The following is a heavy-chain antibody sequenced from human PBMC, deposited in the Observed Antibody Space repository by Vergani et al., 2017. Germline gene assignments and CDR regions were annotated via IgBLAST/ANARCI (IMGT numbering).Heavy chain of an antibody. V-gene: IGHV3-7*03. CDR1: GFTFSSYW. Sequence: VQLVESGGGVVQPGRSLRLSCAASGFTFSSYWMSWVRQAPGKGLEWVANIKQDGSEKYYVDSVKGRFTISRDNAKNSLYLQMNSLRAEDTAVYYCARDPRRGDFWGGGFDPWGQGTLVTVSS. CDR3: ARDPRRGDFWGGGFDP. J-gene: IGHJ5*02. CDR2: IKQDGSEK. D-gene: IGHD3-3*01.